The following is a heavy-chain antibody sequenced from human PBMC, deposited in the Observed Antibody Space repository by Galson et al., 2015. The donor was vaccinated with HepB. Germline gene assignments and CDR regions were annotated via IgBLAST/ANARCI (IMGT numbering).Heavy chain of an antibody. CDR2: TCYRSKWYN. V-gene: IGHV6-1*01. CDR3: ARDYYHGMDV. Sequence: CAISGDSVSSKNAAWSWVRRSPSRGLEWLGKTCYRSKWYNDYAVSVKGRITIDPDTSKNQFSLQLNSVTPEDTAVYYCARDYYHGMDVWGQGITVTVSS. CDR1: GDSVSSKNAA. J-gene: IGHJ6*02.